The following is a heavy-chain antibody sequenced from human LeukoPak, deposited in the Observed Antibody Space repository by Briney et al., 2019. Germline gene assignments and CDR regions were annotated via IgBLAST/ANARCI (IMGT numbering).Heavy chain of an antibody. CDR2: ISAYNGNT. D-gene: IGHD5-24*01. CDR3: ARRPRRRWLQFGYFDY. CDR1: GYTFTSYG. V-gene: IGHV1-18*01. J-gene: IGHJ4*02. Sequence: ASVKVSCKASGYTFTSYGISWVRQAPGQGLEWMGWISAYNGNTNYAQKLQGRVTMTTDTSTSTAYMELSSLRSEDTAVYYCARRPRRRWLQFGYFDYWGQGTLVTVSS.